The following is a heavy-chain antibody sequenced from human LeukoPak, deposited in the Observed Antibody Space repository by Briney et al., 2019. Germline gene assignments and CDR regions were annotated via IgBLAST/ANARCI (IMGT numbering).Heavy chain of an antibody. CDR2: IYYSGST. CDR1: GGSISSYY. Sequence: SETLSLTCTVSGGSISSYYWSWIRQPPGKGLEWIGYIYYSGSTNYNPSLKSRVTISVDTSRNQFSLKLSSVTAADTAVYYCARDRGSSSWYGAFDIWGPGTMVTVSS. CDR3: ARDRGSSSWYGAFDI. V-gene: IGHV4-59*01. D-gene: IGHD6-13*01. J-gene: IGHJ3*02.